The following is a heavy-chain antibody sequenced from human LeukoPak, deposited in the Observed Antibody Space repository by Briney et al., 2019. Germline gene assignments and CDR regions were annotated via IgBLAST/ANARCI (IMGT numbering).Heavy chain of an antibody. CDR2: TNHSGST. Sequence: SETLSLTCAVYGGSFSGYYWSWIRQPPGKGLEWIGETNHSGSTNYNPSLKSRVTISVDTSKNQFPLKLSSVTAADTAVYYCARGAYCGGDCYYNWFDPWGQGTLVTVSS. J-gene: IGHJ5*02. CDR1: GGSFSGYY. CDR3: ARGAYCGGDCYYNWFDP. V-gene: IGHV4-34*01. D-gene: IGHD2-21*02.